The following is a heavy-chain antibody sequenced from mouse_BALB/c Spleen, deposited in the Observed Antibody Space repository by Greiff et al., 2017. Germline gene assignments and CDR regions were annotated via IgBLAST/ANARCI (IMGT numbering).Heavy chain of an antibody. J-gene: IGHJ3*01. Sequence: DLVKPGASVKLSCKASGYTFTSYWINWIKQRPGQGLEWIGRIAPGSGSTYYNEMFKGKATLTVDTSSSTAYIQLSSLSSEDSAVYFCARKGGDYDYDVLFAYWGQGTLVTVSA. CDR1: GYTFTSYW. CDR2: IAPGSGST. V-gene: IGHV1S41*01. D-gene: IGHD2-4*01. CDR3: ARKGGDYDYDVLFAY.